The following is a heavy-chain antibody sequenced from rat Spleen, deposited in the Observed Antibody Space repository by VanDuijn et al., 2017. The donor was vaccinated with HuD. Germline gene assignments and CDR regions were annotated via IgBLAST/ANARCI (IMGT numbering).Heavy chain of an antibody. D-gene: IGHD4-3*01. J-gene: IGHJ2*01. CDR3: VREEFGVRD. CDR2: INKDSSTK. CDR1: DHW. Sequence: DHWMGWVRQAPGKGLEWIAEINKDSSTKKYIPSLKDKFTISRDNAQNTLYLQMTKLGSEDTAIYYCVREEFGVRDWGQGIMVTVSS. V-gene: IGHV4-2*01.